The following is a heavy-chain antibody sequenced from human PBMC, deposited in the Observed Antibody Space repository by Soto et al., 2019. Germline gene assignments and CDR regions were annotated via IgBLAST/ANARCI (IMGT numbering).Heavy chain of an antibody. J-gene: IGHJ5*02. CDR1: GGSISSSSYY. Sequence: SETLSLTCTVPGGSISSSSYYWGWIRQPPGKGLEWIGSIYYSGSTYYNPSLKSRVTISVDTSKNQFSLKLSSVTAADTAVYYCARHVYYDSSGYYPNWFDPWGQGTLVTVPQ. CDR3: ARHVYYDSSGYYPNWFDP. CDR2: IYYSGST. V-gene: IGHV4-39*01. D-gene: IGHD3-22*01.